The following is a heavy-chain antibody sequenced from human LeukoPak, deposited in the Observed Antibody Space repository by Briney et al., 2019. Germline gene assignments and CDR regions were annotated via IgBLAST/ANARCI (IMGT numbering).Heavy chain of an antibody. CDR1: GFTFSNYW. Sequence: GGSLRLSCAASGFTFSNYWMSWVRQTPGKGLEWVANIKQDGSEEYYVGSVKGRFIISRDNAKNSLYLQMNSLRVEDTAVYYCARAKASAMFSSDYWGQGTLVTVSS. V-gene: IGHV3-7*03. D-gene: IGHD5-18*01. J-gene: IGHJ4*02. CDR2: IKQDGSEE. CDR3: ARAKASAMFSSDY.